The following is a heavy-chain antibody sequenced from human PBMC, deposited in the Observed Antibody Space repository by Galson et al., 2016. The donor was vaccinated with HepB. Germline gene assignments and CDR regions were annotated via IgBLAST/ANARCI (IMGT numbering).Heavy chain of an antibody. Sequence: SLRLSCAASGFTFSNYAMHWVRQAPGKGLEWVAVIWYDGNSKYHIDSVKGRFTITRDNSKNTLNLQMSSLRAEDTAVYYCAKVATPNRNYENGLDSWGQGTLVTVSS. CDR3: AKVATPNRNYENGLDS. CDR2: IWYDGNSK. CDR1: GFTFSNYA. V-gene: IGHV3-33*06. J-gene: IGHJ5*01. D-gene: IGHD4-11*01.